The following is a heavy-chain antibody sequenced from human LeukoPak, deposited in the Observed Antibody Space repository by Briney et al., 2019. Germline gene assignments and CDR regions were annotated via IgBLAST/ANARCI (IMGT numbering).Heavy chain of an antibody. CDR2: IIPILGIA. J-gene: IGHJ4*02. Sequence: SVKVSCKASGRTFSSYAISWVRQAPGQGLEWMGRIIPILGIANYAQKFQGRVTITADKSTSTAYMELSSLRSEDTAVYYCASLNCGGDCYPGYWGQGTLVTVSS. CDR1: GRTFSSYA. CDR3: ASLNCGGDCYPGY. D-gene: IGHD2-21*02. V-gene: IGHV1-69*04.